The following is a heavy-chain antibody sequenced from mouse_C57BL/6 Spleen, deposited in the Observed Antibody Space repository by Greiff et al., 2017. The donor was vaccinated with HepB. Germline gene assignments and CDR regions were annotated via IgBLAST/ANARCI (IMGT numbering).Heavy chain of an antibody. CDR2: INPSTGGT. Sequence: EVQLQQSGPELVKPGASVKISCKASGYSFTGYYMNWVKQSPEKSLEWIGEINPSTGGTTYNQKFKAKATLTVDKSSSTAYMQLKSLTSEDSAVYYCARSKYSNYDYYAMDYWGQGTSVTVSS. V-gene: IGHV1-42*01. J-gene: IGHJ4*01. CDR3: ARSKYSNYDYYAMDY. D-gene: IGHD2-5*01. CDR1: GYSFTGYY.